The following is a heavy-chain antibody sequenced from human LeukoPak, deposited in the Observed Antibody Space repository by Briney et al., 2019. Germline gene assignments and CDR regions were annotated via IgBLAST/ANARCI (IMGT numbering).Heavy chain of an antibody. CDR2: ISSSSSTI. CDR1: GFTFSSYS. D-gene: IGHD3-22*01. V-gene: IGHV3-48*01. J-gene: IGHJ4*02. CDR3: ASIGVYYDSSGYAGV. Sequence: PGGTLRLSCAASGFTFSSYSMNWVRQAPGKGLEWVSYISSSSSTIYYADSVKGRFTISRDSAKNSLYLQMNSLRAEDTAVYYCASIGVYYDSSGYAGVWGQGTLVTVSS.